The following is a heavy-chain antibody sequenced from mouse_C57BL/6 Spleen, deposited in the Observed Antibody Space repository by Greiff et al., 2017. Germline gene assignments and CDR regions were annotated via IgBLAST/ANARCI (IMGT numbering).Heavy chain of an antibody. Sequence: EVKLVESGGGLVKPGGSLKLSCAASGFTFNNYAMSWVRQTPEKRLEWVATISDGGSYTSYPDNVKGRFTISRDNAKTNLYLQMSHLKSEDTAMDYCAREGSGSIPYYAMDYWGQGTSVTVSS. CDR2: ISDGGSYT. D-gene: IGHD1-1*01. CDR1: GFTFNNYA. J-gene: IGHJ4*01. V-gene: IGHV5-4*01. CDR3: AREGSGSIPYYAMDY.